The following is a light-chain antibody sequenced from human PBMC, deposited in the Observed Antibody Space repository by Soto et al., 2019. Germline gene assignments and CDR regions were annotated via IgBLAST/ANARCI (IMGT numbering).Light chain of an antibody. CDR1: SSDVGGYNY. CDR3: CSYAGTFTYV. J-gene: IGLJ1*01. Sequence: QSALTQPRSVSGSPGQSVTISCTGTSSDVGGYNYVSRFQQHPGKAPKLMIYAVTERPSGVPDRFSGSKSGNTASLTISGLQAEDEADYYCCSYAGTFTYVFGTGTKVTVL. CDR2: AVT. V-gene: IGLV2-11*01.